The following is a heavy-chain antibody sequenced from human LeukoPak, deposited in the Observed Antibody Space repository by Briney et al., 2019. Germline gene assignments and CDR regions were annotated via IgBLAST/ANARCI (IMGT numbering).Heavy chain of an antibody. CDR2: IYHSGST. V-gene: IGHV4-59*08. Sequence: SETLSLTCTVSGGSISSYYWSWIRQPPGKGLEWIGSIYHSGSTYYNPSLKSRVTISVDTSKNQFSLKLSSVTAADTAVYYCASSLPTYWGQGTLVTVSS. CDR3: ASSLPTY. CDR1: GGSISSYY. J-gene: IGHJ4*02.